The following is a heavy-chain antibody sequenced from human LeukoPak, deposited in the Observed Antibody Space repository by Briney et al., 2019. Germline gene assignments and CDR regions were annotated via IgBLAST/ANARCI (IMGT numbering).Heavy chain of an antibody. CDR3: ARGSYFYDSSGYYGRHDAFDI. J-gene: IGHJ3*02. Sequence: PSETLSLTCTVSGGSISSYYWTWIRQSPGKGLEWIGYIYYSGSTNYNPSLKSRVTISVDTSKNQFSLKLSSVTAADTAVYYCARGSYFYDSSGYYGRHDAFDIWGQGTMVTVSS. D-gene: IGHD3-22*01. V-gene: IGHV4-59*01. CDR2: IYYSGST. CDR1: GGSISSYY.